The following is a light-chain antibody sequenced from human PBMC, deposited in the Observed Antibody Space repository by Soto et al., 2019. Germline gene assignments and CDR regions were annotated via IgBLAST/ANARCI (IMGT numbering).Light chain of an antibody. J-gene: IGKJ2*01. V-gene: IGKV3-11*01. CDR3: RQRSNWSPYT. Sequence: EIVLTQSPATLSLSPGERATLSCRASQSVSSYLAWYQQKPGQAPRLLIYDASNRATGIPARFSGSGSGTNFTPLISSLEPEDFVASYCRQRSNWSPYTFGQGTKLEIK. CDR2: DAS. CDR1: QSVSSY.